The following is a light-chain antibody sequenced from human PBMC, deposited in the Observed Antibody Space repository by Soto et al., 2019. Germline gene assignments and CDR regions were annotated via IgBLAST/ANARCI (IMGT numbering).Light chain of an antibody. V-gene: IGLV2-23*01. J-gene: IGLJ1*01. CDR2: EGS. CDR3: CSYAGSGTTYV. CDR1: SSDVGSYNL. Sequence: QSVLTQPSSLSGSPGQSITISCTGTSSDVGSYNLVSWYQQHPGKAPKLMIYEGSKRPSGVSNRFSGSKSGNTASLTISGLQAEDEADYYCCSYAGSGTTYVFGTGTKVTVL.